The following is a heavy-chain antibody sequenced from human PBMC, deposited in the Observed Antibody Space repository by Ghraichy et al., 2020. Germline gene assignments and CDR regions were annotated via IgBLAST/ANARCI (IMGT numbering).Heavy chain of an antibody. CDR3: ASHSYSSSWGIGNYYYGMGV. CDR2: FSSSSYI. V-gene: IGHV3-21*01. J-gene: IGHJ6*02. D-gene: IGHD6-13*01. Sequence: GGSLRLSCAGSGFSFSNYSMNWVRRAPGKGLEWVSSFSSSSYISYADSVKGRFTISRDNAKNSLYLQMNSLRAEDTAVYYCASHSYSSSWGIGNYYYGMGVWGQGTTVTVSS. CDR1: GFSFSNYS.